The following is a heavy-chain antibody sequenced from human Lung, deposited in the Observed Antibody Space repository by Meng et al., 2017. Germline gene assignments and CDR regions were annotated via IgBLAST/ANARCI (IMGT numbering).Heavy chain of an antibody. CDR2: INHSGST. Sequence: GEGPLNPSEPLSLTGGVSGGSFSDYYWSWIRQPPGKGLEWIGEINHSGSTNYNPSLESRATISVDTSQNNLSLKLRSVTAADSAVYYCARGPTTMAHDFDYWGQGTLVTVSS. D-gene: IGHD4-11*01. V-gene: IGHV4-34*01. J-gene: IGHJ4*02. CDR3: ARGPTTMAHDFDY. CDR1: GGSFSDYY.